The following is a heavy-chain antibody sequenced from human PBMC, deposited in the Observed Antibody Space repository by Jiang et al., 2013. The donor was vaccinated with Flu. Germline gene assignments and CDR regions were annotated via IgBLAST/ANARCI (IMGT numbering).Heavy chain of an antibody. CDR2: IYDSGRT. J-gene: IGHJ4*02. V-gene: IGHV3-66*01. CDR1: GFIVSRSY. Sequence: VQLLESGGGLVQPGESLRLSCAVSGFIVSRSYMTWVRQAPGKGLEWVSVIYDSGRTSYADSVKGRFTVSRDISQNTVFLQMNSLRVDDTAVYYCAKGGWTLDHWGQGTLVTVSS. D-gene: IGHD2-15*01. CDR3: AKGGWTLDH.